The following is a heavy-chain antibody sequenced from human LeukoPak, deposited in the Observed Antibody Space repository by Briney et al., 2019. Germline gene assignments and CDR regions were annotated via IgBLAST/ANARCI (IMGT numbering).Heavy chain of an antibody. V-gene: IGHV4-4*02. CDR3: ARDKGYDYDTSGHFDY. D-gene: IGHD3-22*01. CDR1: GGSIRSSNW. CDR2: IYHSGST. Sequence: SETLSLTCGVSGGSIRSSNWWSGVRQPPGKGLEWIGEIYHSGSTNYNPSLKSRVTISVDKSKNQFSLNLSSVTAADTAVYYCARDKGYDYDTSGHFDYWGQGTLVTVSS. J-gene: IGHJ4*02.